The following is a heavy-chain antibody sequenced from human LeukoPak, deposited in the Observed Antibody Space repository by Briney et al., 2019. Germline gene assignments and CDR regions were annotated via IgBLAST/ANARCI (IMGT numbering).Heavy chain of an antibody. D-gene: IGHD3-22*01. J-gene: IGHJ4*02. CDR3: AKDRGVYYDSSGYYAGVSDY. CDR2: ISGSGGST. Sequence: GGSLRLSCAASGFTFSKYAMSWARQVPEKGLEWVSGISGSGGSTYYADSVKGRFTISRDNSKNTLYLQMNSLRAEDTAVYYCAKDRGVYYDSSGYYAGVSDYWGQGTLVTVSS. CDR1: GFTFSKYA. V-gene: IGHV3-23*01.